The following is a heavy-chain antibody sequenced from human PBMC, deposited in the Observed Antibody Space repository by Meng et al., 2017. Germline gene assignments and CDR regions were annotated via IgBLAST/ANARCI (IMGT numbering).Heavy chain of an antibody. CDR1: GFTFSGHA. V-gene: IGHV3-23*01. Sequence: GESLKISCAASGFTFSGHAMTWVRQAPGKGLEWVSSISGSADSIYYADSVKGRFTISRDNSKNTLYLQMNSLRAEDTAVYYCAKSMVVRYCTNGVCYSKRPDYFDYWGQGTLVTVSS. CDR3: AKSMVVRYCTNGVCYSKRPDYFDY. CDR2: ISGSADSI. J-gene: IGHJ4*02. D-gene: IGHD2-8*01.